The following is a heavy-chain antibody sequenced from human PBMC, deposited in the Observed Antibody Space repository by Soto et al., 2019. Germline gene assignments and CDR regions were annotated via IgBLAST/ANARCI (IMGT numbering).Heavy chain of an antibody. J-gene: IGHJ4*02. CDR2: ISVNNGYT. CDR1: GYTFSSHA. D-gene: IGHD4-17*01. CDR3: ATDGPSGNGAYDLGY. Sequence: ASVKVSCKASGYTFSSHAITWVRQAPGEGLEWMGWISVNNGYTNYAQKFQGRLTMTTDTSTSTVYMELSSLRSEDTAVYYCATDGPSGNGAYDLGYWGQGTLVTVSS. V-gene: IGHV1-18*01.